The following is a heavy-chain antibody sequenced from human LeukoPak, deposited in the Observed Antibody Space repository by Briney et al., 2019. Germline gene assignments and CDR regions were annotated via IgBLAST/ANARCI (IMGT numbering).Heavy chain of an antibody. CDR2: ISGSGDST. D-gene: IGHD3-22*01. Sequence: GGSLRLSCVASGFIFSSYGMSWLRQAPGKGLEWVSAISGSGDSTFYADSVKGRFTISRDNSKNTLYLQMSSLRAEDRAVYYCAKYYYDGTGSNLFDYWGQGTLVTVSS. J-gene: IGHJ4*02. CDR1: GFIFSSYG. V-gene: IGHV3-23*01. CDR3: AKYYYDGTGSNLFDY.